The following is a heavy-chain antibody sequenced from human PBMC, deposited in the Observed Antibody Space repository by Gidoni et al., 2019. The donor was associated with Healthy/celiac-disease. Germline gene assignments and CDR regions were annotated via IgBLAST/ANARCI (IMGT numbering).Heavy chain of an antibody. Sequence: QVQLVESGGVVGQPGRSLRLSCAASGFTFSSYGMHWVRQAPGKGLEWVAVIWYDGSNKYYADSVKGRFTISRDNSKNTLYLQMNSLRAEDTAVYYCARDQGGAVADAADYWGQGTLVTVSS. CDR3: ARDQGGAVADAADY. J-gene: IGHJ4*02. CDR1: GFTFSSYG. V-gene: IGHV3-33*01. D-gene: IGHD6-19*01. CDR2: IWYDGSNK.